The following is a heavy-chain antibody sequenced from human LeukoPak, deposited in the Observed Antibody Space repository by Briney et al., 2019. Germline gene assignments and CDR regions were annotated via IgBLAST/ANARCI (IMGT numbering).Heavy chain of an antibody. CDR3: AKRYSGSYFIDY. CDR2: ISGSGGST. Sequence: GGSLRLSCAASGFTFSSYAMHWVRQAPGKGLEWVSAISGSGGSTYYAGSVKGRFTISRDNSKNTLYLQMNSLRAEDTAVYYCAKRYSGSYFIDYWGQGTLVTVSS. D-gene: IGHD1-26*01. CDR1: GFTFSSYA. V-gene: IGHV3-23*01. J-gene: IGHJ4*02.